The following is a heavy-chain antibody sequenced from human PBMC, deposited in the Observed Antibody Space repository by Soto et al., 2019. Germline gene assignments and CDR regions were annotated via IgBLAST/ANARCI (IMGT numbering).Heavy chain of an antibody. Sequence: QVQLQESGPGLVKPSQTLSLTCTVSGGSISSGGYYWSWIRQHPGKGLEWIGYIYYSGSTYYNPSPKSRVSIPVDTHQNPSSLQVRSVTAADTAVYYRGRGSCWNHFWGYWGPGNLVNVFS. J-gene: IGHJ4*02. CDR2: IYYSGST. CDR3: GRGSCWNHFWGY. V-gene: IGHV4-31*03. CDR1: GGSISSGGYY. D-gene: IGHD1-1*01.